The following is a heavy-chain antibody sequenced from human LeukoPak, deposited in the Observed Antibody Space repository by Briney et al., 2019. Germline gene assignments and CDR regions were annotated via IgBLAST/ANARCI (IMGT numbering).Heavy chain of an antibody. CDR2: IYTSGST. CDR3: AKDSRHLSSTRGGLKESRGGFSDY. D-gene: IGHD6-13*01. V-gene: IGHV4-61*02. CDR1: GDSISSGNYY. J-gene: IGHJ4*02. Sequence: TSETLSLTCTVSGDSISSGNYYWTWIRQPAGKGLEWIGRIYTSGSTNYNPSLKSRVTISVDTSKNQFSLKLSSVTAADTAVYYCAKDSRHLSSTRGGLKESRGGFSDYWGQGTLVTVSS.